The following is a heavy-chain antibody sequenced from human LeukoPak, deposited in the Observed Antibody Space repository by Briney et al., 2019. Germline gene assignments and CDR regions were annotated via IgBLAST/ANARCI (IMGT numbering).Heavy chain of an antibody. D-gene: IGHD2-8*01. CDR1: GFTVSSNY. CDR3: ARVLAGVSYNP. CDR2: ISSSSSYI. Sequence: GGSLRLSCAASGFTVSSNYMSWVRQAPGKGLEWVSSISSSSSYIYYADSVKGRFTISRDNAKNSLYLQMNSLRAEDTAVYYCARVLAGVSYNPWGQGTLVTVSS. V-gene: IGHV3-21*01. J-gene: IGHJ5*02.